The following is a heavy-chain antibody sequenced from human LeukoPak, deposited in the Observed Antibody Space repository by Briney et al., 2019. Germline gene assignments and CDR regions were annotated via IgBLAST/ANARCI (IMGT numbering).Heavy chain of an antibody. D-gene: IGHD4-17*01. J-gene: IGHJ4*02. Sequence: SETLSLTCTVSGGSISSSSYYWGWIRQPPGKGLVWIGSIYYSGSTYYNPSLKSRVTISVDTSKNQFSLKLSSVTAADTAVYYCAREDRGDYGDLTPWGQGTLVTVSS. CDR1: GGSISSSSYY. CDR3: AREDRGDYGDLTP. V-gene: IGHV4-39*07. CDR2: IYYSGST.